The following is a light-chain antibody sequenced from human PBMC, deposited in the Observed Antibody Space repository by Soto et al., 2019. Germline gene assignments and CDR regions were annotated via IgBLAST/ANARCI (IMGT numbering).Light chain of an antibody. J-gene: IGLJ1*01. Sequence: QSALTQPASVSGSLGQSITISCTGTSSDVGRYNYVSWYQHYPGKAPKLMIYDVNNRPSGVSNRFSGSKSGNTASLTISGLQAEDEADYYCSSFTISSTVVFGIGTQLTVL. CDR1: SSDVGRYNY. CDR2: DVN. CDR3: SSFTISSTVV. V-gene: IGLV2-14*03.